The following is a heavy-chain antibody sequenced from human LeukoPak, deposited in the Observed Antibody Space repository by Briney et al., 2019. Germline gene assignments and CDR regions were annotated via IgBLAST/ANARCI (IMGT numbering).Heavy chain of an antibody. CDR1: GGSFSGYY. Sequence: SETLSLTCAVYGGSFSGYYWSWLRQPPGKGLEWIGEINHSGSTNYDPSLKSRVTISVDTSKNQFSLKLSSVTAADTAVYYCARGLDCSGGSCYGRNDYWGQGTLVTVSS. J-gene: IGHJ4*02. CDR2: INHSGST. V-gene: IGHV4-34*01. D-gene: IGHD2-15*01. CDR3: ARGLDCSGGSCYGRNDY.